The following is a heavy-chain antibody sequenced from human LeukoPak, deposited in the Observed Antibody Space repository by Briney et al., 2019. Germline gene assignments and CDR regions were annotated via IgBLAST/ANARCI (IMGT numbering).Heavy chain of an antibody. CDR1: GGSISSGSYY. D-gene: IGHD2-2*01. CDR3: ARGLKGYCSSTSCYVGDAFDI. J-gene: IGHJ3*02. Sequence: SETLSLTCTVSGGSISSGSYYWSWIRQPAGKGLEWIGRIYTSGSTNYNPSLKSRVTISVDTSKNQFSLKLSSVTAADTAVYYCARGLKGYCSSTSCYVGDAFDIWGQGTMVTVSS. CDR2: IYTSGST. V-gene: IGHV4-61*02.